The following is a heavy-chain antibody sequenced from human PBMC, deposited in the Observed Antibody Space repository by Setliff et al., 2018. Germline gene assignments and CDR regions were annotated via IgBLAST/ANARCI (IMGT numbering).Heavy chain of an antibody. V-gene: IGHV1-2*02. D-gene: IGHD3-16*01. CDR2: IHPNSGDT. CDR1: GDSFRRHA. J-gene: IGHJ6*03. CDR3: ARNGKAGEIMRSYYYYMDV. Sequence: GASVKVSCKTSGDSFRRHAISWVRQAPGQGLEWMGWIHPNSGDTNYAQKFQGRVTMTRDTSISTAYMELSRLRSEDTAVYYCARNGKAGEIMRSYYYYMDVWGKGTTVTVSS.